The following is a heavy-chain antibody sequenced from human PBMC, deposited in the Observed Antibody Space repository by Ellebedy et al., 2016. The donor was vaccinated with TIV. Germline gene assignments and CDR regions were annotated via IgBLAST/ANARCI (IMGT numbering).Heavy chain of an antibody. CDR2: ISYDGSNK. D-gene: IGHD3-22*01. CDR1: GFTFSSYA. J-gene: IGHJ3*02. CDR3: ATGDQYDSSGYLVPNAFDI. Sequence: GESLKISXAASGFTFSSYAMHWVRQAPGKGLEWVAVISYDGSNKYYADSVKGRFTISRDNSKNTLYLQMNSLRAEDTAVYYCATGDQYDSSGYLVPNAFDIWGQGTMVTVSS. V-gene: IGHV3-30-3*01.